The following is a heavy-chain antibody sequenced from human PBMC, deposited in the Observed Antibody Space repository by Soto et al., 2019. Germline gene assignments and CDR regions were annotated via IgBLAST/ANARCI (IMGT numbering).Heavy chain of an antibody. D-gene: IGHD3-16*02. CDR3: ARVRMITFGGVIVPHYYYYGMDV. CDR2: INHSGST. J-gene: IGHJ6*02. Sequence: SETLSLTCAVYGGSFSGYYWSWIRQPPGKGLEWIGEINHSGSTNYNPSLKSRVTISVDTSKNQFSLKLSSVTAADTAVYYCARVRMITFGGVIVPHYYYYGMDVWGQVTTVTVSS. V-gene: IGHV4-34*01. CDR1: GGSFSGYY.